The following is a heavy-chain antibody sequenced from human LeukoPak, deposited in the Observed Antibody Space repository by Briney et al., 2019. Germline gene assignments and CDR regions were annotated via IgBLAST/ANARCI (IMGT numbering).Heavy chain of an antibody. D-gene: IGHD3-10*01. J-gene: IGHJ5*02. V-gene: IGHV4-31*03. Sequence: SETLSLTCTVSGGSISSGGYYWSWIRQHPGKGLEWIGYIYYSGSTYYNPPLKSRVTISVDTSKNQFSLKLSSVTAADTAVYYCARERGETYYYGSGRPPSENWFDPWGQGTLVTVSS. CDR2: IYYSGST. CDR3: ARERGETYYYGSGRPPSENWFDP. CDR1: GGSISSGGYY.